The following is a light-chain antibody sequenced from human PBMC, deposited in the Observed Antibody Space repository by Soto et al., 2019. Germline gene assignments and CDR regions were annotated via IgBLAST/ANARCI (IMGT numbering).Light chain of an antibody. CDR3: QQRYSWPLT. V-gene: IGKV3-11*01. J-gene: IGKJ1*01. Sequence: EVPLTQCVVTLTLSPAGRATLSGRASQSVGSYLAWYQQKLGQAPRLLIYDASNRATGIPARFSGSGSGTDFTLTISSLEPEDFAVYYCQQRYSWPLTFGQGTKVDIK. CDR1: QSVGSY. CDR2: DAS.